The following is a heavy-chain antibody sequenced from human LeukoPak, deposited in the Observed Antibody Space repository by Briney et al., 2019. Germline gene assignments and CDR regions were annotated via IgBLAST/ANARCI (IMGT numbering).Heavy chain of an antibody. CDR1: GGSFSGYY. Sequence: PSETLSLTCAVYGGSFSGYYWSWIRQPPGKGLEWIGEINHSGSTNYNPSLKSRVTISVDTSKNQFSLKLSSVTAADTAVYYCARGPLNYYDGSGYYFYYYYGMDVWGQGTTVTVSS. CDR2: INHSGST. J-gene: IGHJ6*02. CDR3: ARGPLNYYDGSGYYFYYYYGMDV. D-gene: IGHD3-22*01. V-gene: IGHV4-34*01.